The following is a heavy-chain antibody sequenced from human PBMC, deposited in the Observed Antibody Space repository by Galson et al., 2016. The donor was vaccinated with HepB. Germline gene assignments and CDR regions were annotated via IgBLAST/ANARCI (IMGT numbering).Heavy chain of an antibody. Sequence: SVKVSCKASGGTFTNYGFSWVRQAPGQGLEWIGGIIPIFGTTNYAQKFQGRVTLTADGSTSTAYMDLSGLSSEDTAVYFCARTYSSPPTSPRGIDFYGMDVWGQGTTVTISS. CDR3: ARTYSSPPTSPRGIDFYGMDV. V-gene: IGHV1-69*13. CDR1: GGTFTNYG. D-gene: IGHD6-13*01. J-gene: IGHJ6*02. CDR2: IIPIFGTT.